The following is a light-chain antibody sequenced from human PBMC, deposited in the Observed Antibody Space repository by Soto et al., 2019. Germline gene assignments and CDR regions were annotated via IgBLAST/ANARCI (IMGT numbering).Light chain of an antibody. J-gene: IGKJ2*01. V-gene: IGKV1-39*01. Sequence: DIQMTQSPSSLSASVGDRVTVTCRASQGISTYLNWYQQRPGKAPKLLIYAASSLQSGVPSRFSGSGSETHFTLTISSLQPEDFATYSCQQSYSTPHTFGQGTKVDIK. CDR3: QQSYSTPHT. CDR1: QGISTY. CDR2: AAS.